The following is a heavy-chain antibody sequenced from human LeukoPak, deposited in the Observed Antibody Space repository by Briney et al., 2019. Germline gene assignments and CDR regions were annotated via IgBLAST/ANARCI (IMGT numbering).Heavy chain of an antibody. CDR3: ARGSGGGEPTDY. CDR1: GYTFTSYA. V-gene: IGHV1-18*01. J-gene: IGHJ4*02. CDR2: ISTYNGNK. Sequence: ASVKVSCKASGYTFTSYAITWVRQAPGQGPEWMGWISTYNGNKNYAQKVQDRVTMSTDTSTSTVYMELKNLRSDDTAVYYCARGSGGGEPTDYWGQGTLVTVSS. D-gene: IGHD2-21*01.